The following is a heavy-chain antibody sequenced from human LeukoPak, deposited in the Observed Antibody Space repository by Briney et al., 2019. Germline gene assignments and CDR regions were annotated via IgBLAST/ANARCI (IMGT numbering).Heavy chain of an antibody. V-gene: IGHV5-51*01. CDR3: ASIVLTWNSVGGFDY. D-gene: IGHD1-1*01. J-gene: IGHJ4*01. CDR1: GYSFTSYW. Sequence: PGGSLRLSCKGSGYSFTSYWIGWVRQMPGKGLEWMGIIYPGDSDTRYSPSFQGQVTISADKSISTAYLQWSSLKASATAMYYFASIVLTWNSVGGFDYWGKEPWSPSPQ. CDR2: IYPGDSDT.